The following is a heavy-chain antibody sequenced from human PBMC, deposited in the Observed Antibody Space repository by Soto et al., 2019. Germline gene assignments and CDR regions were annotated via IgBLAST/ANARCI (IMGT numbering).Heavy chain of an antibody. V-gene: IGHV3-13*01. CDR3: ARSPVAGTFDY. CDR1: GFTFSNYG. D-gene: IGHD6-19*01. J-gene: IGHJ4*02. Sequence: PGGSLRLSCAASGFTFSNYGMHWVRQAAGKGLEWVSSIGIADDISYLDSVKGRFTISRENAQGSVYLQMDSLRAGDTAFYYCARSPVAGTFDYWGQGTLVTVSS. CDR2: IGIADDI.